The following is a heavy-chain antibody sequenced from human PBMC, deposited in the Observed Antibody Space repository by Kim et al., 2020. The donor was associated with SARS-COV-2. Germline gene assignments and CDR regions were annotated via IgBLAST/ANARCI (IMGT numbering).Heavy chain of an antibody. Sequence: GGSLILSCVVSGFTFSNYGMHWVRQAPGKGLEWVALISYDETNEYYADSVKGRFTISRDNSKNTLYLEINSLRDEDRAVYYCAREGSSGSFPDYWGQGTL. D-gene: IGHD3-10*01. V-gene: IGHV3-30*03. CDR3: AREGSSGSFPDY. CDR2: ISYDETNE. CDR1: GFTFSNYG. J-gene: IGHJ4*02.